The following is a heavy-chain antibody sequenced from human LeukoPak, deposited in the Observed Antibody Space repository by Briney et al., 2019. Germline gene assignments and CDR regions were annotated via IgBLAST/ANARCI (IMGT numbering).Heavy chain of an antibody. CDR3: ARETWWYFDY. CDR1: GFTFINHY. V-gene: IGHV3-7*01. CDR2: IKPDGSEK. J-gene: IGHJ4*02. D-gene: IGHD2-15*01. Sequence: GGSLRLSCSASGFTFINHYMSWVRQAPGKGLECVAKIKPDGSEKYYVDSVEGRFTISRDNSKNALYLQLNSLRAEDTAVYYCARETWWYFDYWGQGSLVTVSS.